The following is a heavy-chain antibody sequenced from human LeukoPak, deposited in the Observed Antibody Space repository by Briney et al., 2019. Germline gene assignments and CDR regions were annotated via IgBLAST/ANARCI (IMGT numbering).Heavy chain of an antibody. J-gene: IGHJ5*02. CDR2: INPSGGST. Sequence: ASVTDSFKASGYTFTSYYMHWVRQAPGQGLEWMGLINPSGGSTSYAQKFQGRVTMTRDTSTSTVYMELSSLRSEDTAVYYCARSGLDIVVVVAASWGPDWFDPWGQGTLVTVSS. D-gene: IGHD2-15*01. CDR1: GYTFTSYY. CDR3: ARSGLDIVVVVAASWGPDWFDP. V-gene: IGHV1-46*01.